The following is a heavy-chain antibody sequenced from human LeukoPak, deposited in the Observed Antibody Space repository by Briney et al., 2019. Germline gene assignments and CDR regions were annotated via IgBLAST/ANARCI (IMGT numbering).Heavy chain of an antibody. CDR2: IIPIFGTA. CDR3: ARDDNSSGWSGSGY. D-gene: IGHD6-19*01. Sequence: GASVKVSCKASGYTFTSYGISWVQQAPGQGLEWMGGIIPIFGTANYAQKFQGRVTITADESTSTAYMELSSLRSEDTAVYYCARDDNSSGWSGSGYWGQGTLVTVSS. CDR1: GYTFTSYG. J-gene: IGHJ4*02. V-gene: IGHV1-69*13.